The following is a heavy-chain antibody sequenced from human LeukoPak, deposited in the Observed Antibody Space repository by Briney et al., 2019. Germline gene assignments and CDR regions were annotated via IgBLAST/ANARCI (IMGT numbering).Heavy chain of an antibody. CDR1: GYTFTFYY. CDR3: ARDQVLRYFDWLPDYYYYGMDV. CDR2: INPNSGGT. Sequence: ASVTVSCKASGYTFTFYYMHWVRQAPGQGLEWMGWINPNSGGTNYAQTFQGRVTMTRDTSISTAYMELSRLRSDDTAVYYCARDQVLRYFDWLPDYYYYGMDVWGQGTTVTVSS. D-gene: IGHD3-9*01. V-gene: IGHV1-2*02. J-gene: IGHJ6*02.